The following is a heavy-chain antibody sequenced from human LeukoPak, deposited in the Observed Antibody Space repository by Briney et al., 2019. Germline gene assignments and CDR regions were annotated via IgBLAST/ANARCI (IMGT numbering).Heavy chain of an antibody. J-gene: IGHJ6*02. CDR2: IYHSGST. CDR3: GTGSMVRGVMPDHYYYYGMDV. V-gene: IGHV4-38-2*02. D-gene: IGHD3-10*01. CDR1: GYSISSGYY. Sequence: PSETLSLTCTVSGYSISSGYYWGWIRQPPGKGLEWIGSIYHSGSTYYNPSLKSRVTISVDTSKNQFSLKLSSVTAADTAVYYCGTGSMVRGVMPDHYYYYGMDVWGQGTTVTVSS.